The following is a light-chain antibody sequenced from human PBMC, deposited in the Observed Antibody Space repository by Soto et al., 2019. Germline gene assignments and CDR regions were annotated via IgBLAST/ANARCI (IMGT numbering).Light chain of an antibody. CDR3: QQYGSPTWT. CDR2: GAS. V-gene: IGKV3-20*01. J-gene: IGKJ1*01. CDR1: QSVSSSY. Sequence: EIVLTQSPGTLSLSPGERATLSCRASQSVSSSYLAWYQQKPGQAPRLLIYGASSRATGIPDRFSGSGSGTDFTLTISRLEPEDFAVYYSQQYGSPTWTFGQGTKVEIK.